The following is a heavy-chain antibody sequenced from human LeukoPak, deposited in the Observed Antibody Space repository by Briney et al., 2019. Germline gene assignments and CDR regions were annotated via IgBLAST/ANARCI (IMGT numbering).Heavy chain of an antibody. D-gene: IGHD2-2*01. CDR1: GGTFSSYA. CDR2: IIPIFGTA. V-gene: IGHV1-69*01. Sequence: SVKVSCKASGGTFSSYAISWVRQAPGQGLEWMGGIIPIFGTATYAQKFQGRVTITADESTSTAYMELSSLRSEDTAVYYCARDLGEADIVVVPAANDPHYYYYGMDVWGQGTTVTVSS. CDR3: ARDLGEADIVVVPAANDPHYYYYGMDV. J-gene: IGHJ6*02.